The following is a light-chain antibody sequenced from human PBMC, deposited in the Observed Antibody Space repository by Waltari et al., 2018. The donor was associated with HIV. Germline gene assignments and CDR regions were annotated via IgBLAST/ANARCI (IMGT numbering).Light chain of an antibody. CDR1: SSDVGGYNH. J-gene: IGLJ2*01. CDR2: DVT. Sequence: QSALTQPASGAGSTGQSITISCTGTSSDVGGYNHVSWYHQHPGNAPKLMIYDVTKLPSGVSNRFSGSMSGNTASLTISGLQAEDESDYYCCSYAGSSTFAVFGGGTKLTVL. CDR3: CSYAGSSTFAV. V-gene: IGLV2-23*02.